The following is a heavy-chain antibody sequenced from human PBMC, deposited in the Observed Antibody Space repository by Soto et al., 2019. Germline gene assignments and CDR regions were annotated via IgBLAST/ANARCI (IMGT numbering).Heavy chain of an antibody. Sequence: EVQLVESGGGLVKPGGSLRLSCAASGFTFRCFTMNWVRQAPGKGLEWVSTISSNSAYIYYTDALRGRFTISRDNAKNSLHLQMNSLRAEDTAVYYCTRDASRDSSARGWFDPWGPGTLVTVSS. CDR3: TRDASRDSSARGWFDP. CDR1: GFTFRCFT. J-gene: IGHJ5*02. V-gene: IGHV3-21*02. D-gene: IGHD6-13*01. CDR2: ISSNSAYI.